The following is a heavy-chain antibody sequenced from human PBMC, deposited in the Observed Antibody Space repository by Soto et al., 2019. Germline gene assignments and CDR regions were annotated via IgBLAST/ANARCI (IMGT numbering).Heavy chain of an antibody. CDR2: INHSGST. Sequence: PSETLSLTCSVDGGSFSGYGWSWIRKPPGKGLEWIGGINHSGSTNYNPSLKSRVTISVDTSKNQFSLKLSSVTAADTAVYYCASPKIAFYNWFDPWGQGTLVTVS. CDR3: ASPKIAFYNWFDP. J-gene: IGHJ5*02. V-gene: IGHV4-34*01. D-gene: IGHD3-3*02. CDR1: GGSFSGYG.